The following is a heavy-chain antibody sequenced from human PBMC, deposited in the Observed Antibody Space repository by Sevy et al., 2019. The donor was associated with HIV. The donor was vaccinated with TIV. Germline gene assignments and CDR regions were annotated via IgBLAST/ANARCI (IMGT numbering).Heavy chain of an antibody. CDR2: ISGSGLST. Sequence: GGSLRLSCAASGFTFDNNAMYWVRQAPGKGLEWVSAISGSGLSTIYSASVRGRFTISRDISKTTLYLQMNSLRAEDTAVYYCAKVYYYDSGTVIPRGLDVWGQGTTVTVSS. V-gene: IGHV3-23*01. CDR3: AKVYYYDSGTVIPRGLDV. CDR1: GFTFDNNA. J-gene: IGHJ6*02. D-gene: IGHD3-10*01.